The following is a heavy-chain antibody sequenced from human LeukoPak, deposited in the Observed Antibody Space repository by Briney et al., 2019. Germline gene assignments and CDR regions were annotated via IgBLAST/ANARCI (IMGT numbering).Heavy chain of an antibody. CDR3: ARDRAWNYFDY. CDR1: GFTFSRHG. CDR2: ISNDGSRK. D-gene: IGHD3-3*01. J-gene: IGHJ4*02. Sequence: GGSLRLSCAPSGFTFSRHGMHRVRQAPGKGLEWVAIISNDGSRKYYAHSVEGRFTISRDNSKNTLYLQMDSLRAEDTAVYYCARDRAWNYFDYWGQGTLVTVSS. V-gene: IGHV3-30*03.